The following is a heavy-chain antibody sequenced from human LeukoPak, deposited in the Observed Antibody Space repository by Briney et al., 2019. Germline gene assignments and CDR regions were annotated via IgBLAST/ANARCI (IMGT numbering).Heavy chain of an antibody. Sequence: GGSLRLSCVASGFPFSSYGMHWVRQAPGKGLEWVAVIWSVGGAEYYADSVKGRFTISRDNAKNSLYLQMNSLRDEDTAVYYCARDPDGDYVWFDPWGQGTLVTVSS. CDR2: IWSVGGAE. CDR3: ARDPDGDYVWFDP. J-gene: IGHJ5*02. V-gene: IGHV3-33*01. CDR1: GFPFSSYG. D-gene: IGHD4-17*01.